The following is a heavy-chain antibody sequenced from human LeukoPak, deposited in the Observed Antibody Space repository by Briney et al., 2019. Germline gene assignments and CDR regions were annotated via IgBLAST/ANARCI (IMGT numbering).Heavy chain of an antibody. CDR2: TYYRSKWYN. Sequence: SQTLSLTCAISGDTVSSNSAAWNWIRQSPSRGLEWLGRTYYRSKWYNDHAVSVKSRITLNPDTSKNQFSLQLNSVTPEDTGVYYCARGTSGSLDAFDIWGQGTKVTVSS. J-gene: IGHJ3*02. CDR1: GDTVSSNSAA. CDR3: ARGTSGSLDAFDI. D-gene: IGHD1-26*01. V-gene: IGHV6-1*01.